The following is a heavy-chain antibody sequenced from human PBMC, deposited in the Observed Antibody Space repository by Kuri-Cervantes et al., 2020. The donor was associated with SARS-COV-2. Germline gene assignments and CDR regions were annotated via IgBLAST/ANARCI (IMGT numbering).Heavy chain of an antibody. D-gene: IGHD1-1*01. CDR2: IRSKSNNYAT. J-gene: IGHJ4*03. CDR1: GFSFSYYG. V-gene: IGHV3-73*01. CDR3: TRQGYGLGVAPFDS. Sequence: GESLKISCAASGFSFSYYGMHWVRQAPGKGLEWVGRIRSKSNNYATTYLASVKGRFTISRDDSKDTAYLQMNSLKTEDTAVYYCTRQGYGLGVAPFDSWGQGTTVTGSS.